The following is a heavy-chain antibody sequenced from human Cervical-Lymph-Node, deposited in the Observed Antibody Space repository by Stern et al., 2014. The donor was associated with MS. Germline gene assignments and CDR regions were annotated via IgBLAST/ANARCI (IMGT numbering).Heavy chain of an antibody. Sequence: EVQLVESGGGLVQPGGSLRLSCAASGFTFSSYSMNWVRQAPGKGLEWVSYISRSVSTIYDADSVKGRFTISRDNAKNTLYLQMNNLSAEDTAVYFCARDRTGGAVAGSLDYWGQGILVTVSS. J-gene: IGHJ4*02. V-gene: IGHV3-48*01. D-gene: IGHD6-19*01. CDR2: ISRSVSTI. CDR1: GFTFSSYS. CDR3: ARDRTGGAVAGSLDY.